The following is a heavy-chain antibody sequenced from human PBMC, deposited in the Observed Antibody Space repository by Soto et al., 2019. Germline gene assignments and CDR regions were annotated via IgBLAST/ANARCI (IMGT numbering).Heavy chain of an antibody. CDR2: IYYSGST. J-gene: IGHJ6*04. CDR1: GGSISSSSYY. V-gene: IGHV4-39*01. CDR3: ARHGGYCTNGGCPDGYYYYGMDV. Sequence: SETLSLTCTVSGGSISSSSYYWGWIRQPPGKGLEWIGSIYYSGSTYYNPSLKSRVTISVDTSKNQFSLKLSSVTAADTAVYYCARHGGYCTNGGCPDGYYYYGMDVWGKGTTVTVAS. D-gene: IGHD2-8*01.